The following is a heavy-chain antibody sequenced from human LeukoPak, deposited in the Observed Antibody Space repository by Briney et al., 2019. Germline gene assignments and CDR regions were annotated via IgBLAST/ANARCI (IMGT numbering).Heavy chain of an antibody. J-gene: IGHJ5*02. CDR3: ARMVVDITRWFDP. CDR2: SYHGGST. Sequence: SETLSLTCDVSGDSMSSSRFSWSWLRQPPGKGLEWIGYSYHGGSTHYNPSLEGRATISVDRSKKQFSLSVNSVTAADTAVYYCARMVVDITRWFDPWGPGTLVTVSS. CDR1: GDSMSSSRFS. V-gene: IGHV4-30-2*01. D-gene: IGHD2-21*01.